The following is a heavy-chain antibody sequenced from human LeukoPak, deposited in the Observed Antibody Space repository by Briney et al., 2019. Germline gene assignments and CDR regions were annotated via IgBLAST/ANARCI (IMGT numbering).Heavy chain of an antibody. J-gene: IGHJ4*02. CDR2: TYTGRST. D-gene: IGHD6-13*01. Sequence: GGSLRLSCAASGISVSNNYMSWVRQAQGKGLDWVSVTYTGRSTYYADSVKGRFTIYRDNSKNMLYLQMNSLRAEDTAVYYCARVAAAGPVDYWGQGTLVTVSS. V-gene: IGHV3-53*01. CDR3: ARVAAAGPVDY. CDR1: GISVSNNY.